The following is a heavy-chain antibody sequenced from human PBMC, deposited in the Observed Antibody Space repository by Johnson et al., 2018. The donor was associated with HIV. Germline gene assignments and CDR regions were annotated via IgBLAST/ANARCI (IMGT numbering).Heavy chain of an antibody. CDR1: GFTFSSYA. J-gene: IGHJ3*02. D-gene: IGHD1-1*01. Sequence: VQLVESGGGVVQPGRSLRLSCAASGFTFSSYAMHWVRQAPGKGLEWVASISYDGTNKYYADSVQGRFTISRDNSKNSLYLQMNSLRAEDTAVYYCARGDGYRRAFDIWGQGTMVTVSS. CDR2: ISYDGTNK. CDR3: ARGDGYRRAFDI. V-gene: IGHV3-30-3*01.